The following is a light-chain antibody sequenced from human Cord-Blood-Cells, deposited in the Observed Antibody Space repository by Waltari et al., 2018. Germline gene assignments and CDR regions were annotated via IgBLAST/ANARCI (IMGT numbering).Light chain of an antibody. Sequence: QSALTQPASVSGSPGQSITISCTGTISDVVGYNYVSWYQQHPGKAPKLMIYDVSKRPSGVSNRFSGSKSGNTASLTISGLQAEDEADYYCSSYTSSSTLVFGTGTKVTVL. CDR2: DVS. CDR1: ISDVVGYNY. J-gene: IGLJ1*01. V-gene: IGLV2-14*01. CDR3: SSYTSSSTLV.